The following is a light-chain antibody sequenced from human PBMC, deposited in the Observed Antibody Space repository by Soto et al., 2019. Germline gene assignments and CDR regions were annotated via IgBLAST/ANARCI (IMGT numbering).Light chain of an antibody. Sequence: DIQMTQSPSTLSASVGDRVTITCRASQSISSWLAWYQQKPGKAPKLLIYKASSLESVVPSRFSGSGSGTEFNLTISRLKPYDFATYYCQQYNSYPLTFGGGTKVEIK. CDR2: KAS. V-gene: IGKV1-5*03. J-gene: IGKJ4*01. CDR1: QSISSW. CDR3: QQYNSYPLT.